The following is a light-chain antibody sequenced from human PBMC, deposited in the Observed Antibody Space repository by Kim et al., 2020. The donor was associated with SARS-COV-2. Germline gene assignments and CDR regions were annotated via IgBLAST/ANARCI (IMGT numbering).Light chain of an antibody. V-gene: IGLV3-21*01. Sequence: APGQTARITCGGSDVGGRSVHWYHQRPGQAPVLVIYYDSDRPWGIRERFSGSKAATTATVTISRVGAGDEAEYYSKVWGTDTDDYVFGTGTKVTVL. CDR3: KVWGTDTDDYV. CDR1: DVGGRS. CDR2: YDS. J-gene: IGLJ1*01.